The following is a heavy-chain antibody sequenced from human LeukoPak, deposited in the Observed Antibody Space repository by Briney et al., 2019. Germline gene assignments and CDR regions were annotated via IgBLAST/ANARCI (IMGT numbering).Heavy chain of an antibody. V-gene: IGHV1-2*02. CDR2: INPNSGDT. CDR3: AISDYGGKSPPLDY. CDR1: GYTFTGYY. D-gene: IGHD4-23*01. J-gene: IGHJ4*02. Sequence: ASVKVSCKASGYTFTGYYMYWVRQAPGQGLEWMGWINPNSGDTNYAQKFQGRVTMTRDTSISTAYMELSRLRSDDTAVYYCAISDYGGKSPPLDYWGQGTLVTVSS.